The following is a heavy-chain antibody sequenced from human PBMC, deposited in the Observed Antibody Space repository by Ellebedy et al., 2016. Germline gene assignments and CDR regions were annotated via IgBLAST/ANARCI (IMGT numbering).Heavy chain of an antibody. D-gene: IGHD1-14*01. Sequence: ASVKVSCKASGYSFTTYGISWLRQAPGQGLEWMGWISAFNGKTNSALKFQGRVSMTTDTSTSTAYLELRGLTSDDTAVYYCARDSGRASHFRTCGDYWGQGTLVTVSS. CDR2: ISAFNGKT. J-gene: IGHJ4*02. CDR3: ARDSGRASHFRTCGDY. CDR1: GYSFTTYG. V-gene: IGHV1-18*01.